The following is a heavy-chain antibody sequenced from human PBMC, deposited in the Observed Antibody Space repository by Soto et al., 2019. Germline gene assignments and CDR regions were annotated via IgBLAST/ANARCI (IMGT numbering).Heavy chain of an antibody. Sequence: SETLSLTCAVSGGSISSSGYSWNWIRQSPGKGLEWIGYIYHSGSTNYSPSLKSRVTISLDGSKNQFSLKLNSVTAADTAVYYCARGIVFSLWSGYFDYWGQGSLVTAPQ. D-gene: IGHD3-3*01. CDR3: ARGIVFSLWSGYFDY. CDR2: IYHSGST. CDR1: GGSISSSGYS. J-gene: IGHJ4*02. V-gene: IGHV4-30-2*06.